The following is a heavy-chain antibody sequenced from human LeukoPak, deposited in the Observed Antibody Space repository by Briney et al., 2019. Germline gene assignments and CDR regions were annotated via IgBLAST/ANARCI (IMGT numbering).Heavy chain of an antibody. CDR1: GGSISSSSYY. V-gene: IGHV4-39*07. CDR3: ARDSSGWYPSLDY. D-gene: IGHD6-19*01. CDR2: IYYSGST. J-gene: IGHJ4*02. Sequence: SETLSLTCTVSGGSISSSSYYWGWIRQPPGKGLEWIGSIYYSGSTYYNPSLKSRVTISVDTSKNQFSLKLSSVTAADTAVYYCARDSSGWYPSLDYWGQGTLVTVSS.